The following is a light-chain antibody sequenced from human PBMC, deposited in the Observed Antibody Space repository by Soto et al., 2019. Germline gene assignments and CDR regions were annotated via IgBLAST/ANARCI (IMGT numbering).Light chain of an antibody. CDR1: QSISTW. CDR3: QQYNTYPLT. J-gene: IGKJ4*01. Sequence: DIQMTQSPSTLSASVGDRVTITCRASQSISTWLVWYQQKPGKAHKLLIYKASSLEGGVPSRFGGSGSGTLFNITISSLHPDDFATYYCQQYNTYPLTVGGGTTVDIK. CDR2: KAS. V-gene: IGKV1-5*03.